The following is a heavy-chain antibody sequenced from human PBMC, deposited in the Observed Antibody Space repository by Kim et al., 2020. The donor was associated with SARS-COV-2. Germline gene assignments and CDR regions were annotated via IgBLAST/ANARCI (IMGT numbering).Heavy chain of an antibody. D-gene: IGHD3-10*01. J-gene: IGHJ4*02. CDR2: INHSGST. CDR1: GGSFSGYY. V-gene: IGHV4-34*01. CDR3: ARAARPDHYGLYYFDY. Sequence: SETLSLTCAVYGGSFSGYYWSWIRQPPGKGLEWIGEINHSGSTNYNPSLKSRVTISVDTSKNQFSLKLSSVTAADTAVYYCARAARPDHYGLYYFDYWGQGTLVTVSS.